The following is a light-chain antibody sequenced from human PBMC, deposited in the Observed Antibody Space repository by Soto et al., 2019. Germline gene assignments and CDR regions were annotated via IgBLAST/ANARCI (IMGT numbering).Light chain of an antibody. Sequence: EIQMPQSPSTLSASLGDRVTIACRASQSISSWLAWYQQKPGKAPKLLIYDASSLESGVPSRFSGSGSGTEFTLTISSLQPDDFATYYCQQYNSATWTFGQGTKVDI. CDR3: QQYNSATWT. CDR2: DAS. J-gene: IGKJ1*01. CDR1: QSISSW. V-gene: IGKV1-5*01.